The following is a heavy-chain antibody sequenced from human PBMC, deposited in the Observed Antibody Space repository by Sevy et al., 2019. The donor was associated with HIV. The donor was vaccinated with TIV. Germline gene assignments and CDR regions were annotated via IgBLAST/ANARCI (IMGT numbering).Heavy chain of an antibody. CDR2: FDPEDGET. Sequence: ASVKVSCKVSGYTLTGLSMHWVRQAPGKGLEWMGRFDPEDGETIYAQNFQGRVTLTEDTSRDTAYMELSSLRYEDTAVYYCATAREYYQDSSGYLDFWGQEPWSPSPQ. V-gene: IGHV1-24*01. D-gene: IGHD3-22*01. CDR1: GYTLTGLS. J-gene: IGHJ4*01. CDR3: ATAREYYQDSSGYLDF.